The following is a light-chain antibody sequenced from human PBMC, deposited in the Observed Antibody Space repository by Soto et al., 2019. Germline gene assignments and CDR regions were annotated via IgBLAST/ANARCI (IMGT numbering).Light chain of an antibody. V-gene: IGKV3-20*01. CDR1: QSVSSSY. J-gene: IGKJ4*01. CDR2: GAS. Sequence: DIVLTQSPGTLSFSPGERATLSCRASQSVSSSYLAWYQQKPGQAPRLLIYGASSRATGIPDRFSGSGSGTDFTLTISRLEPEDFAVYYCQQYGSSPLTFGGGTKVDIK. CDR3: QQYGSSPLT.